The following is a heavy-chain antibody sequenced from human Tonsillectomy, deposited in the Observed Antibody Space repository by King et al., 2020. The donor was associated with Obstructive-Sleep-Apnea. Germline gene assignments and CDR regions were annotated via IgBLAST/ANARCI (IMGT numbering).Heavy chain of an antibody. J-gene: IGHJ6*02. Sequence: VQLVESGGGVVQPGRSLRLSCAASGFTFSTYAMHWVRQAPGKGLEWVAVISYDGSNKYYADSVKGRFTISRDNSKKTLYLQMSGLRAEDTALYYCASHGYAQNYFDVDVWGQGTTVTVSS. CDR2: ISYDGSNK. D-gene: IGHD5-18*01. CDR1: GFTFSTYA. CDR3: ASHGYAQNYFDVDV. V-gene: IGHV3-30*04.